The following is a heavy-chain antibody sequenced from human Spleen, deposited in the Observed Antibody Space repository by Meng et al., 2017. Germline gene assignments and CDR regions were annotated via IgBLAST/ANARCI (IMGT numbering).Heavy chain of an antibody. CDR1: GGSFSDYY. Sequence: QVQLHEWGEGRLKPSDTLSLTCVVSGGSFSDYYWSWIRQPPGKGLEWIGEINHSGSTNYNPSLESRATISVDTSQNNLSLKLSSVTAADSAVYYCARGPTTMAHDFDYWGQGTLVTVSS. CDR3: ARGPTTMAHDFDY. V-gene: IGHV4-34*01. J-gene: IGHJ4*02. CDR2: INHSGST. D-gene: IGHD4-11*01.